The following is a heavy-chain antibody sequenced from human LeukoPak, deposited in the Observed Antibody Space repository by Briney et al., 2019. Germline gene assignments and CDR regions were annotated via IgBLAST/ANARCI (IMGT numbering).Heavy chain of an antibody. CDR1: GFSFSNYA. V-gene: IGHV3-23*01. Sequence: PGGSLRLSSAASGFSFSNYAMSWVRQAPGKGLEWVSGITGSSGSTYYAASVKGRFSISRDNSKNTVYLRMNSLRAEDTAVHYCAKGLTIFCSSSDCFLIESWGQGTLVTVSS. D-gene: IGHD2-2*01. CDR3: AKGLTIFCSSSDCFLIES. CDR2: ITGSSGST. J-gene: IGHJ4*02.